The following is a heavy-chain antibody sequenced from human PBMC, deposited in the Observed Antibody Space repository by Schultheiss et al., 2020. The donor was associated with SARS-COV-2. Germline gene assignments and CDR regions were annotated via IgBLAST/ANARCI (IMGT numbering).Heavy chain of an antibody. J-gene: IGHJ6*01. CDR3: ARQRGLLRFLEWSPSGGMDV. V-gene: IGHV1-2*04. CDR1: GYTFTSYG. Sequence: ASVKVSCKASGYTFTSYGISWVRQAPGQGLEWMGIINPRGGATIYAQKFQGWVTMTRDTPISTAYMELSRLRSDDTAVYYCARQRGLLRFLEWSPSGGMDVWGQGTTVTVSS. D-gene: IGHD3-3*01. CDR2: INPRGGAT.